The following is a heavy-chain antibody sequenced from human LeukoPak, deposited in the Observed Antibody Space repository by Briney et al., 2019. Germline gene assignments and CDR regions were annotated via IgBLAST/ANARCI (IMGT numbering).Heavy chain of an antibody. CDR1: GGSISSYY. J-gene: IGHJ2*01. Sequence: SETLSLTCTVSGGSISSYYWSWIRQPPGKGLEWIGYIYYSGSTNYNPSLKSRVTISVDTSKNQFSLKLSSVTAADTAVYYCATSTPWYFDLWGRGTLVTVSS. CDR2: IYYSGST. V-gene: IGHV4-59*01. CDR3: ATSTPWYFDL. D-gene: IGHD2-15*01.